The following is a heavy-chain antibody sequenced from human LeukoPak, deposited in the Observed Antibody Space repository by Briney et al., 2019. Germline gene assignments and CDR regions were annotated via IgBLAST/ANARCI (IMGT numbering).Heavy chain of an antibody. CDR2: IIPILGIA. V-gene: IGHV1-69*02. J-gene: IGHJ1*01. CDR3: ARGLEQQLPREYFQH. CDR1: GGTFSSYT. D-gene: IGHD6-13*01. Sequence: SVKVSCKASGGTFSSYTISWVRQAPGQGLEWMGRIIPILGIANYAQKFQGRVTITADKSTSTAYMELSSLRSEDTAVYYCARGLEQQLPREYFQHWGQGTLVTVSS.